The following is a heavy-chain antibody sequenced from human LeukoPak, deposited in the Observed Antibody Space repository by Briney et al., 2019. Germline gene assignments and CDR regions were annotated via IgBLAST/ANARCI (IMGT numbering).Heavy chain of an antibody. V-gene: IGHV4-38-2*01. CDR2: IYHSGNT. Sequence: KPSETPSLTCDVSGHSIRSGSYWGWIWQPPGKGLEWIGSIYHSGNTYYNSSLKSRLIMSVDTSKNQISLKLSSVAAADTAIYYCARGRGGSGDRVIFDIWGQGTLVTISS. CDR3: ARGRGGSGDRVIFDI. D-gene: IGHD1-26*01. J-gene: IGHJ4*02. CDR1: GHSIRSGSY.